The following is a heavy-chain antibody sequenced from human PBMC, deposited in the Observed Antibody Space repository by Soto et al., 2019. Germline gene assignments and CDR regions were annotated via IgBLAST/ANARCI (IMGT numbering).Heavy chain of an antibody. Sequence: SGPTLVKPTQTLTLTCTFSGFSLSTSGVGVGWIRQPPGKALEWLALIYWDDDKRYSPSLKSRLTITKDTSKNQVVLTMTNMDPVDTATYYCAHISGYDYKGDFDYWGQGTLVTVSS. CDR2: IYWDDDK. J-gene: IGHJ4*02. CDR3: AHISGYDYKGDFDY. CDR1: GFSLSTSGVG. D-gene: IGHD5-12*01. V-gene: IGHV2-5*02.